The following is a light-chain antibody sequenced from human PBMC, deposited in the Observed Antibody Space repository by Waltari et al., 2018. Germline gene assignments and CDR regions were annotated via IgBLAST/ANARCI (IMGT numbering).Light chain of an antibody. Sequence: EIMMTQSPATLSVSPGERATLSCRASQSVSSSLAWYQQKPGQGPRLLIYGASTRATGIPARFSGSGSGTEFTLTISSLQSEDFAVYSCQQYNHWPLTFGGGTKVEIK. J-gene: IGKJ4*01. CDR1: QSVSSS. CDR3: QQYNHWPLT. V-gene: IGKV3-15*01. CDR2: GAS.